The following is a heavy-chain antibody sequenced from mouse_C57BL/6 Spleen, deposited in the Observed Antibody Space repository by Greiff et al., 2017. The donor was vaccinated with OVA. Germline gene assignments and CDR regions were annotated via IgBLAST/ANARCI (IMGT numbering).Heavy chain of an antibody. J-gene: IGHJ1*03. Sequence: QVQLQQPGAELVKPGASVKLSCKASGYTFTSYWMHWVKQRPGRGLEWIGRIDPNSGGTKYNEKFKSKATLTVDKPSSTAYMQLNSLTSEDSAVYYCARSGATVVATDWYFDVWGTGTTVTVSS. CDR1: GYTFTSYW. D-gene: IGHD1-1*01. CDR3: ARSGATVVATDWYFDV. CDR2: IDPNSGGT. V-gene: IGHV1-72*01.